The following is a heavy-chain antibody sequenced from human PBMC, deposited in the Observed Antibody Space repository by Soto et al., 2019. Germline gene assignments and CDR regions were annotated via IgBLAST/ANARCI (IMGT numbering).Heavy chain of an antibody. Sequence: QVQLVQSGAEVKKPGASVKVSCKASGYTFTSYGISWVRQAPGQGLEWMGWISAYNGNTNYAQKLQGRVTMTTDTSTSTAYMELRSLRSDDTAVYYCARDSLYDYIWGSYRNRYDYWGQGTLVTVSS. CDR1: GYTFTSYG. V-gene: IGHV1-18*01. D-gene: IGHD3-16*02. CDR2: ISAYNGNT. CDR3: ARDSLYDYIWGSYRNRYDY. J-gene: IGHJ4*02.